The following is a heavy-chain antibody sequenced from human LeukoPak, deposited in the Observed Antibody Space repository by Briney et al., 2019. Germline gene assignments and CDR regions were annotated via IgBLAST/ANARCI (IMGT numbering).Heavy chain of an antibody. CDR3: ARGRASAFDV. D-gene: IGHD6-25*01. CDR2: TYYTSKWNT. Sequence: SQTLSLTCAISGDSVSTSGVAWNWVRQSPSRGLEWLGRTYYTSKWNTDYAVSVKSRIVVHPETSKNQFSLQLTSVTSEDTAVYYCARGRASAFDVWGQGTMVTVSS. V-gene: IGHV6-1*01. J-gene: IGHJ3*01. CDR1: GDSVSTSGVA.